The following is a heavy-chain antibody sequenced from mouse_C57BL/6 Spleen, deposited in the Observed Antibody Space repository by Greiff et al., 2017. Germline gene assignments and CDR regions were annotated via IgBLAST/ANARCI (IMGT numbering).Heavy chain of an antibody. Sequence: QVQLQQSGPELVKPGASVKISCKASGYAFSSSWMNWVKQRPGKGLEWIGRIYPGDGDTNYNGKFKGKATLTADKSSSTAYMQRSSLTSEDSAVYFCARRQTAQAYAMDYWGQGTSVTVSS. CDR3: ARRQTAQAYAMDY. CDR1: GYAFSSSW. J-gene: IGHJ4*01. D-gene: IGHD3-2*02. CDR2: IYPGDGDT. V-gene: IGHV1-82*01.